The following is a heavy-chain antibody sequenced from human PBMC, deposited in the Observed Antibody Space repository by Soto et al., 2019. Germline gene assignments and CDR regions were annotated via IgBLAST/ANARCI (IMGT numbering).Heavy chain of an antibody. CDR3: ARDSGSTGYYGMDV. V-gene: IGHV1-69*13. Sequence: SVKVSCKSSGGTFISYAISWVRQAPGQGLEWMGGIIPIFGTANYAQKFQGRVTITADESTSTAYMELSSLRSEDTAVYYCARDSGSTGYYGMDVWGQGTTVTVSS. J-gene: IGHJ6*02. D-gene: IGHD2-15*01. CDR1: GGTFISYA. CDR2: IIPIFGTA.